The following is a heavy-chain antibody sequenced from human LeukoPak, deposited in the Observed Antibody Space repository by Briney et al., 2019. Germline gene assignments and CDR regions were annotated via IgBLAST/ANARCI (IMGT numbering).Heavy chain of an antibody. CDR2: LNSDTGNT. D-gene: IGHD6-19*01. V-gene: IGHV1-3*01. CDR1: GYTLTNYA. CDR3: VRGGPNTSGCTLDY. Sequence: ASGKLSCKAAGYTLTNYAIHWGRQAPGQRLEWMGWLNSDTGNTDESQKFQGRVTISRDTSANTAYMELNRLRPEDTAVFYCVRGGPNTSGCTLDYWGQGTLVTVSS. J-gene: IGHJ4*02.